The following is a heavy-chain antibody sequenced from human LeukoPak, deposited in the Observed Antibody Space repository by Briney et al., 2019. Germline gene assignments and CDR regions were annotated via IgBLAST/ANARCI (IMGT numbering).Heavy chain of an antibody. CDR2: IFPVFGTS. CDR3: ARDLRYCSGGSCLSWSYYYGMDV. J-gene: IGHJ6*02. CDR1: GGTFNNFA. D-gene: IGHD2-15*01. V-gene: IGHV1-69*13. Sequence: SVKVSCKASGGTFNNFAICWVRQAPGQGLEWMGGIFPVFGTSTYAQKFQGRVTVTADESTRTAHMELRSLGSDDTAVYYCARDLRYCSGGSCLSWSYYYGMDVWGQGTTVTVSS.